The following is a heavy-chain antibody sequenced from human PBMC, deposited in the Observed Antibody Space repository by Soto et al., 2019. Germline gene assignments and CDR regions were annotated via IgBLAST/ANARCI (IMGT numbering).Heavy chain of an antibody. Sequence: QVQLVESGGGVVQPGRSLRLSCAASGFTFSSYAMHWVRQAPGKGLEWVAFISYDGSNKYYADSVKGRFTISRDNSKNTLYLQMNSLRAEDTAVYYCAGPMAAAGTLYYWGQGSLVTVSS. V-gene: IGHV3-30-3*01. J-gene: IGHJ4*02. CDR2: ISYDGSNK. D-gene: IGHD6-13*01. CDR1: GFTFSSYA. CDR3: AGPMAAAGTLYY.